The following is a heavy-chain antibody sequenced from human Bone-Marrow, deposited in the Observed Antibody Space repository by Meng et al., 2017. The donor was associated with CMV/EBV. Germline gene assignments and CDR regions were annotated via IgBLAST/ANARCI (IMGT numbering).Heavy chain of an antibody. Sequence: ASVKVSCKASGYTFTGYYMHWVRQAPGQGLEWMGWINPNSGGTNYAQKFQGRVTMTRDTSISTAYMELSRLRSADTAVYYCARTAGGSYYHFDYWGQGTLVTVSS. V-gene: IGHV1-2*02. CDR3: ARTAGGSYYHFDY. J-gene: IGHJ4*02. D-gene: IGHD1-26*01. CDR1: GYTFTGYY. CDR2: INPNSGGT.